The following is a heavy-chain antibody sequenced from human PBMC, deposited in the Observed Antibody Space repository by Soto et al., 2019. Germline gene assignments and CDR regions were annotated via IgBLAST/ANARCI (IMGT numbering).Heavy chain of an antibody. J-gene: IGHJ6*02. CDR2: IIPIFGTA. Sequence: QVQLVQSGAEVQKPGSSVKVSCKASGGTFSSYAISWVRQAHGQGLEWMGGIIPIFGTANYAQKFQGRVTMTTDTSTSTAYMELRSLRSDDTAVYYCAREGVGDYVWGSYYYGMDVWGQGTTVTVSS. D-gene: IGHD3-16*01. V-gene: IGHV1-69*06. CDR1: GGTFSSYA. CDR3: AREGVGDYVWGSYYYGMDV.